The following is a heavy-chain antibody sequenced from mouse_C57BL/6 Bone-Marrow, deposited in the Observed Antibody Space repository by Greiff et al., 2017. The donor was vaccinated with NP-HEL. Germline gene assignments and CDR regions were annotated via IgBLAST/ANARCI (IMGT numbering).Heavy chain of an antibody. D-gene: IGHD1-1*01. CDR3: SICSRGYFDY. J-gene: IGHJ2*01. CDR1: GFSFTSYG. CDR2: IWRGGST. Sequence: QVQLQQSGPGLVQPSQSLSITCTVSGFSFTSYGVHWVRQSPGKGLEWLGVIWRGGSTTYYAAFISSLGNSKDNAKSQVFFKMNRLQADDTAIYYCSICSRGYFDYGGQGTTLTVTS. V-gene: IGHV2-2*01.